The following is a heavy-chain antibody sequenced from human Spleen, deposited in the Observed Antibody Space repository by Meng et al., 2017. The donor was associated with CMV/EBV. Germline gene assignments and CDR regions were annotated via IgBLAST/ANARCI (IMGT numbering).Heavy chain of an antibody. CDR1: GFSFSTYV. V-gene: IGHV3-30*02. CDR2: IRHDGNVK. Sequence: GGSLRLSCAASGFSFSTYVMHWVRQAPGKGLEWVAFIRHDGNVKYYADSVKGRFAVSRDNSKNMLYLQMNSLRTDDTALYYCAKKPYCSVTRCPQYSDSWGQGTLVTVSS. D-gene: IGHD2-2*01. CDR3: AKKPYCSVTRCPQYSDS. J-gene: IGHJ4*02.